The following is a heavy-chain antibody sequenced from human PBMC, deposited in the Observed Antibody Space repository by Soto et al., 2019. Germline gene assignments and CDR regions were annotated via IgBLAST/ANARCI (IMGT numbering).Heavy chain of an antibody. D-gene: IGHD3-3*01. CDR1: GYTFTSYD. J-gene: IGHJ5*02. CDR3: ARGGGRSITIFGVAPGWFDP. V-gene: IGHV1-8*01. Sequence: ASVKVSCKASGYTFTSYDINWVRQATGQGLEWMGWMNPNSGDTGYSQKFQGRVTITRDTSASTAYMELSSLRSEDTAVYYCARGGGRSITIFGVAPGWFDPWGQGTLVTVSS. CDR2: MNPNSGDT.